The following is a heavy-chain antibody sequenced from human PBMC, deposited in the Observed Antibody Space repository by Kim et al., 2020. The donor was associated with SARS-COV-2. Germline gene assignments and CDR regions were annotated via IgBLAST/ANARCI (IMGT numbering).Heavy chain of an antibody. V-gene: IGHV3-23*03. CDR3: AKGAGGSYFSPFDY. D-gene: IGHD1-26*01. CDR2: IYSGGSST. Sequence: GGSLRLSCAASGFTFSSYAMSWVRQAPGKGLEWVSVIYSGGSSTYYADSVKGRFTISRDNSKNTLYLQMNSLRAEDTAVYYCAKGAGGSYFSPFDYWGQGTLVTVSS. CDR1: GFTFSSYA. J-gene: IGHJ4*02.